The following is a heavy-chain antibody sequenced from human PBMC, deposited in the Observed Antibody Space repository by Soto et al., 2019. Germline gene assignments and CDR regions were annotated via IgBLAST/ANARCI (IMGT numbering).Heavy chain of an antibody. D-gene: IGHD6-13*01. CDR2: IRSEGNSYAT. V-gene: IGHV3-73*02. Sequence: DVQLVESGGGLVQPGGSLKLSCAASGFSFSSSAMHWVRQAYGKGLEWVGRIRSEGNSYATEYAASVKGRFTISRDDSQSTAYLQMNSLKIEDTAVYYCTRPHSRSKDDFYYYGLDVWGQGTTVTVSS. CDR3: TRPHSRSKDDFYYYGLDV. J-gene: IGHJ6*02. CDR1: GFSFSSSA.